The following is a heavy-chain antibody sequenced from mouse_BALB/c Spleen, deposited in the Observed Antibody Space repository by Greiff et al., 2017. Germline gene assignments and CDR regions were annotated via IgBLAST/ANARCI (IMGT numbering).Heavy chain of an antibody. J-gene: IGHJ2*01. CDR1: GFTFSSYT. Sequence: EVNLVESGGGLVKPGGSLKLSCAASGFTFSSYTMSWVRQTPEKRLEWVATISSGGSYTYYPDSVKGRFTISRDNAKNTLYLQMSSLKSEDTAMYYCTREDGNYPYWGQGTTLTVSS. V-gene: IGHV5-6-4*01. D-gene: IGHD2-1*01. CDR2: ISSGGSYT. CDR3: TREDGNYPY.